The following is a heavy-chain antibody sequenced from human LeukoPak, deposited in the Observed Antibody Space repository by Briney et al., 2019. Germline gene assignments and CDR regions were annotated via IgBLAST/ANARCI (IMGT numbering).Heavy chain of an antibody. CDR1: GYSIGSGYY. V-gene: IGHV4-38-2*01. Sequence: PSETLSLTCAVSGYSIGSGYYWGWIRQPPGKGLEWIGSIYHSGSTYYNPSLKSRVTISVDTSKNQFSLKLSSVTAADTAVYYCARQRGVADFDYWGQGTLVTVSS. CDR3: ARQRGVADFDY. CDR2: IYHSGST. J-gene: IGHJ4*02. D-gene: IGHD6-19*01.